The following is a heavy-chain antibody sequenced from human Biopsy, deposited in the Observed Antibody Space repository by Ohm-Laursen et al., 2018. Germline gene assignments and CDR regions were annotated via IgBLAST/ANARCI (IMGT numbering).Heavy chain of an antibody. Sequence: SDTLSLTCTVSGGSISNNNYYWGWIRQPPGKGLEWIGSIFYRGSTHYKPSLKSRVNISVDTSKNQFSLKLNSVTAPDTAVYYCARDYDTSGYYYVSWGQGTLVTVSS. V-gene: IGHV4-39*01. CDR1: GGSISNNNYY. CDR3: ARDYDTSGYYYVS. CDR2: IFYRGST. D-gene: IGHD3-22*01. J-gene: IGHJ5*02.